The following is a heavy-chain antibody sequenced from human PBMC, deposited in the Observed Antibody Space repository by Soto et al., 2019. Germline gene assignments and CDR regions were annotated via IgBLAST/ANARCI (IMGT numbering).Heavy chain of an antibody. CDR1: GGSFSGYY. D-gene: IGHD2-2*01. CDR3: ARGQVRDIVVVPAAMGSTFDY. Sequence: QVQLQQWGAGLLKPSETLSLTCAVYGGSFSGYYWSWIRQPPGKGLEWIGEINHSGSTNYNPSLKRRVTISVDTSKNQFSLKLSSVTAADTAVYYCARGQVRDIVVVPAAMGSTFDYWGQGTLVTVSS. CDR2: INHSGST. J-gene: IGHJ4*02. V-gene: IGHV4-34*01.